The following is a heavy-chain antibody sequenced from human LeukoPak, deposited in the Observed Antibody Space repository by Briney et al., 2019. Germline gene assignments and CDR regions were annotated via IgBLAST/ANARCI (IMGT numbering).Heavy chain of an antibody. J-gene: IGHJ4*02. Sequence: GGSLRLSCAASGFTFSIYAMSWVRQAPGKGLEWVSAISGSGGSTYYADSVKGRFTISRDNSKNTLYLQMNSLRAEDTAVYYCAKDGTSGSYYGMDYWGQGTLVTVSS. V-gene: IGHV3-23*01. CDR2: ISGSGGST. D-gene: IGHD1-26*01. CDR1: GFTFSIYA. CDR3: AKDGTSGSYYGMDY.